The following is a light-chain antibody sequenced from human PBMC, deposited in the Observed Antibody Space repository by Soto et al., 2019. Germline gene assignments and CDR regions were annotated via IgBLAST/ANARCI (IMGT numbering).Light chain of an antibody. CDR3: QHYNSYSEA. CDR1: QTISSW. Sequence: DIQMTQSPSTLSGSVGDRVTITCRASQTISSWLAWYQQKPGKSPKLLIYKSSTLKSGVPSMFSGSGSGTEFTLTISSLQPDDFASYYCQHYNSYSEAFGQGTKGEL. CDR2: KSS. J-gene: IGKJ1*01. V-gene: IGKV1-5*03.